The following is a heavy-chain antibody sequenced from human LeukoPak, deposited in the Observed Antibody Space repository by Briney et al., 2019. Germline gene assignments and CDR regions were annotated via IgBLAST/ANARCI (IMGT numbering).Heavy chain of an antibody. CDR1: GASMSDHY. V-gene: IGHV4-59*11. CDR3: ARRDITSGIDY. CDR2: INDSGNT. J-gene: IGHJ4*02. D-gene: IGHD5-12*01. Sequence: SETVSLTCTVSGASMSDHYWSWIRQPPGKGLEFIGYINDSGNTNYNPSLKSRVTVSIDTSKNQFSLRLSSVTAADTAVYYCARRDITSGIDYWGQGTLVTVSS.